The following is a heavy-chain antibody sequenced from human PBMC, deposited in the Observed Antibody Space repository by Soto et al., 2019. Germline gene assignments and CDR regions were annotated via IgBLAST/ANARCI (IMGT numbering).Heavy chain of an antibody. Sequence: SETLSLSCTVCGGSISSDGYYWSWIRQVPGKGLEWIGYIYYSGSTNYNPSLKSRVTISVDTSKNQFSLKLSSVTAADTAVYNCARGNDYGDYYFDYWGQGTLVTVSS. D-gene: IGHD4-17*01. V-gene: IGHV4-61*08. CDR2: IYYSGST. CDR3: ARGNDYGDYYFDY. CDR1: GGSISSDGYY. J-gene: IGHJ4*02.